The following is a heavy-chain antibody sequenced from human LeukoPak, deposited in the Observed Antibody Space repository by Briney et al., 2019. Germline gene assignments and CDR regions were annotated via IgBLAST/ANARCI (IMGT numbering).Heavy chain of an antibody. CDR3: ARSQPPYQLLTNDY. D-gene: IGHD2-2*01. CDR1: GFSFSNYW. Sequence: GGSLRLSCAASGFSFSNYWMSWVRQAPGKGLEWVANIKQDGSEKYYVDSVKGRFTISRDNAKNSLYLQMNSLRAEDTAVYYCARSQPPYQLLTNDYWGQGTLVTVSS. V-gene: IGHV3-7*01. J-gene: IGHJ4*02. CDR2: IKQDGSEK.